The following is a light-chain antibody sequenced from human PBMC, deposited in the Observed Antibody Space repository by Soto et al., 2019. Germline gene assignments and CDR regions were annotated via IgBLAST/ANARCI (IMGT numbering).Light chain of an antibody. Sequence: EIVLTQSPGTLSLSPGDGATLSCRASQSVSSGYLAWYQQKPGQAPRLLIYGASRRATGIPDRFGGSGSGTDFTLSISRLEPEDFAVYWCQHYGNSPTFGQGTKVQIK. CDR2: GAS. CDR3: QHYGNSPT. J-gene: IGKJ1*01. CDR1: QSVSSGY. V-gene: IGKV3-20*01.